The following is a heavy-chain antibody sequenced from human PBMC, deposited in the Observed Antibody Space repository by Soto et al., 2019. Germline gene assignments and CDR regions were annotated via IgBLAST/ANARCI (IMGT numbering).Heavy chain of an antibody. CDR2: INSDGSST. V-gene: IGHV3-74*01. CDR1: GFTFSSYW. CDR3: ASLPATDYYASSPIGDP. Sequence: SGGSLRLSCAASGFTFSSYWMHWVRQAPGKGLVWVSRINSDGSSTSYADSVKGRFTISRDNAKNTLYLQMNSLRAEDTAVYYCASLPATDYYASSPIGDPWGQGTLVTVSS. D-gene: IGHD3-22*01. J-gene: IGHJ5*02.